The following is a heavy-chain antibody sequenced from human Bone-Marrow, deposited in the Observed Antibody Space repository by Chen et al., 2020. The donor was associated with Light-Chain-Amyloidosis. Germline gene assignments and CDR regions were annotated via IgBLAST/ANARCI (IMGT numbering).Heavy chain of an antibody. CDR1: GDSVTSRYF. V-gene: IGHV4-39*01. Sequence: EESGPRLVRLPEALSLTCSVSGDSVTSRYFWGWVRHSPGKGLEWIGNTFYGGDTHYNPSLQSRVSISIDASKNQFSLRLTSVTAADTATYFCARHGNQSAPYYYYMDVWGKGTTVTVSS. CDR3: ARHGNQSAPYYYYMDV. J-gene: IGHJ6*03. CDR2: TFYGGDT.